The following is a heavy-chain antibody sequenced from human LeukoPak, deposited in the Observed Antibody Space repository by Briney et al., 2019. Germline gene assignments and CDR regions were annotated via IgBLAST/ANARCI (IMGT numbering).Heavy chain of an antibody. J-gene: IGHJ3*02. V-gene: IGHV3-23*01. CDR1: GFTFNSYA. Sequence: PGGTLRLSYAASGFTFNSYAMSWVREAPGKGLQWVSVISGSGGSTYYADSVKGRFTISRDNSKNTLYLQMNSLRAEDTAVYYCAKVGVGAIFAFDIWGQGTMVTVSS. CDR2: ISGSGGST. CDR3: AKVGVGAIFAFDI. D-gene: IGHD1-26*01.